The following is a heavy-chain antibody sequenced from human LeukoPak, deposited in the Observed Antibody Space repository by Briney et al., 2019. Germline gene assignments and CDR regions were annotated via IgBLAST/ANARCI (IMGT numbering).Heavy chain of an antibody. J-gene: IGHJ5*02. Sequence: ASVKVSCKASGYTFSDFYIHWVRQAPGQGLEYVGWITPKSGDTYSPQRFQGRVTMTRDASISTAYMELSSLRSDDTAVYFCARVRLADERVWASWGQGTLVTVSS. V-gene: IGHV1-2*02. CDR3: ARVRLADERVWAS. CDR1: GYTFSDFY. CDR2: ITPKSGDT. D-gene: IGHD3-3*02.